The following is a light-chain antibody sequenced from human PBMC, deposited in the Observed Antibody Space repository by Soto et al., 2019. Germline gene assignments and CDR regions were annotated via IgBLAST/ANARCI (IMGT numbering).Light chain of an antibody. V-gene: IGKV3-11*01. CDR1: QSVSSY. Sequence: EIVLTQSPATLSLSPGERATLSCRDSQSVSSYLAWYQQKPGQAPRLLIYDASNRATGIPARFSGSGSGTVFTLTISSLEPEDFAVYYCQQRSNWPWTFGQGTKVEIK. CDR3: QQRSNWPWT. CDR2: DAS. J-gene: IGKJ1*01.